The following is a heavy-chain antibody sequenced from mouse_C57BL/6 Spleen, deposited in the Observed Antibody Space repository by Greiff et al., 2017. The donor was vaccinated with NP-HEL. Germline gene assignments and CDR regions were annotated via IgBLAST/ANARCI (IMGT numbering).Heavy chain of an antibody. J-gene: IGHJ4*01. V-gene: IGHV1-59*01. D-gene: IGHD2-4*01. Sequence: QVQLKQPGAELVRPGTSVKLSCKASGYTFTSYWMHWVKQRPGQGLEWIGVIDPSDSYTNYNQKFKGKATLTVDTSSSTAYMQLSSLTSEDSAVYYCARRYDYDGYAMDYWGQGTSVTVSS. CDR1: GYTFTSYW. CDR2: IDPSDSYT. CDR3: ARRYDYDGYAMDY.